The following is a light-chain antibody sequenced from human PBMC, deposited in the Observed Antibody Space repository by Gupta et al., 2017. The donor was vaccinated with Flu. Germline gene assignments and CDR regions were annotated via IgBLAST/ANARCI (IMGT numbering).Light chain of an antibody. V-gene: IGLV6-57*01. CDR3: QAYESSNLKGAV. J-gene: IGLJ2*01. CDR1: SIANND. CDR2: DND. Sequence: SIANNDVQWYQQRQRSLPTAVIYDNDQSPQGVSGLFSGFTDSSSNTASPPTTGVQNEEEAADYCQAYESSNLKGAVFGGGTKLTVL.